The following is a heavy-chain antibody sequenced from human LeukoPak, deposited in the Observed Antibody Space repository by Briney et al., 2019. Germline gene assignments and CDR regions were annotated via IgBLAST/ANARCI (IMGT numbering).Heavy chain of an antibody. CDR1: GFSFSNYW. CDR2: ISSDGSDT. Sequence: GGSLRLSCAASGFSFSNYWMHWVRQAPGKGLVWVSRISSDGSDTIYADSVKGRFTMSRDNAKNTLYLQMNSLRAEDTAVYYCARSTHGDYPVYDYWGQGTLVTVSS. D-gene: IGHD4-17*01. CDR3: ARSTHGDYPVYDY. J-gene: IGHJ4*02. V-gene: IGHV3-74*01.